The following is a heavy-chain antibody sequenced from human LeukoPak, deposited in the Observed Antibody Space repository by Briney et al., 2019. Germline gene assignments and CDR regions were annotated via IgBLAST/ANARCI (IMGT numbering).Heavy chain of an antibody. V-gene: IGHV3-30*03. Sequence: GGSLRLSCAASGFTFSMYSMSWVRQAPGKGLECVAIISYDGSKVYYADSVKGRFTISRDNSKNTLYLQMNSLSAEDTAVYYCATDRCSGGTCYPEYWGQGTLVSVSS. CDR1: GFTFSMYS. CDR2: ISYDGSKV. J-gene: IGHJ4*02. D-gene: IGHD2-15*01. CDR3: ATDRCSGGTCYPEY.